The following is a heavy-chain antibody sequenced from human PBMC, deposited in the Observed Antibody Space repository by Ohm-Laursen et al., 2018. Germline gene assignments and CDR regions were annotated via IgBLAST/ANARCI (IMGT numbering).Heavy chain of an antibody. CDR2: INHSGST. Sequence: SDTLSLTWAVYGGSFSGYYWSWIRQPPGKGLEWIGEINHSGSTNYNPSLKSRVTISVDTSKNQFSLKLSSVTAADTAVYYCARGAGRYSYGADYYYYYGMDVWGQGTTVTVSS. V-gene: IGHV4-34*01. CDR3: ARGAGRYSYGADYYYYYGMDV. J-gene: IGHJ6*02. CDR1: GGSFSGYY. D-gene: IGHD5-18*01.